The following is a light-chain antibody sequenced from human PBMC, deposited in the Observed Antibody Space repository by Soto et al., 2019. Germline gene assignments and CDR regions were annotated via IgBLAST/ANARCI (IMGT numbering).Light chain of an antibody. V-gene: IGKV1-39*01. CDR2: AAS. CDR1: QSIGTY. Sequence: DIQMTQSPSSLSASVGDRVTITCRASQSIGTYLNWYQQKPGKAPKLLISAASSLQSGVPSRFSGSGSGTEFTLTISSLQPDDFATYYCQQYNSFWTFGQGTKVDIK. CDR3: QQYNSFWT. J-gene: IGKJ1*01.